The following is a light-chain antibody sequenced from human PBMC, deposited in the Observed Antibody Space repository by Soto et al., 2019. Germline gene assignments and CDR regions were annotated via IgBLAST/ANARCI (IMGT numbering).Light chain of an antibody. V-gene: IGLV2-23*01. CDR3: CSYAGHGTGV. CDR2: EGS. CDR1: SSDIGSYKL. J-gene: IGLJ2*01. Sequence: QSALTRPASVSGSPGQSITISCTGTSSDIGSYKLVSWYQQHPGKAPKLMIYEGSKRPSGVSNRFSGSKSGNTASLTISGLQADDEADYYCCSYAGHGTGVFGGGTKLTVL.